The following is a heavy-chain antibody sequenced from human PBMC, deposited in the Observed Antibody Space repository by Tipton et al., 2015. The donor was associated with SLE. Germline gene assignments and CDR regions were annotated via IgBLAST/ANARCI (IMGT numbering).Heavy chain of an antibody. CDR1: CGSISSYY. V-gene: IGHV4-4*07. D-gene: IGHD3-3*01. CDR2: IYNSGST. J-gene: IGHJ3*02. Sequence: TLSLTCTVSCGSISSYYWSWIGQPAGKGLEGIGRIYNSGSTNYNPSLKSRVTISVDTSKNQFSLKMSSVAAADTAVYYCARGLLRFLECSAFEIWGQGTMVSVSS. CDR3: ARGLLRFLECSAFEI.